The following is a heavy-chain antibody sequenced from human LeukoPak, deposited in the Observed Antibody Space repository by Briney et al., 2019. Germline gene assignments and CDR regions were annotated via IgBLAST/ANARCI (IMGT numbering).Heavy chain of an antibody. J-gene: IGHJ3*02. CDR3: ARGKSIAVAGDFDI. V-gene: IGHV4-34*01. Sequence: SETLSLTCAVYGGSFSGYYWSWIRQPPGKGLEWIGEINHSGSTNYNPSLKSRVTISVDTSKNQFSLKLSSVTAADTAVYYRARGKSIAVAGDFDIWGQGTMVTVSS. CDR2: INHSGST. CDR1: GGSFSGYY. D-gene: IGHD6-19*01.